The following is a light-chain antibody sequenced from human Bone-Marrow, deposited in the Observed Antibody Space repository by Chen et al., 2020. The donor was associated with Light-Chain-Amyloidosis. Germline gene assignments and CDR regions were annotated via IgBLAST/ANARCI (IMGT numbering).Light chain of an antibody. CDR3: MQGRHWPPT. J-gene: IGKJ3*01. V-gene: IGKV2-30*01. CDR2: KVS. CDR1: QSLVYSDGNTY. Sequence: DVGMIQSPLSLPVTLGQPASISCRSSQSLVYSDGNTYFSWFQQRPGQSPRRLIYKVSNRDSGVPDRFSGSGSGTDFTLKISRVEAEDVGVYYCMQGRHWPPTFGPGTKVEIK.